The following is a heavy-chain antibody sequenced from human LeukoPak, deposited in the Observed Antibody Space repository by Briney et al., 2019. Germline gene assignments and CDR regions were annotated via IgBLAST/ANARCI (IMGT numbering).Heavy chain of an antibody. J-gene: IGHJ4*02. CDR2: VSNTGGTT. D-gene: IGHD5-18*01. CDR1: GFTFSGYA. CDR3: AKDRQLWLTRFDF. V-gene: IGHV3-23*01. Sequence: GGSLRLSCAASGFTFSGYAMNWVRQAPGKGLEWVSGVSNTGGTTYYADSVKGRFTISRDNSKSTLYLQMNSLRAEDTAVYYCAKDRQLWLTRFDFWGQGALVTVSS.